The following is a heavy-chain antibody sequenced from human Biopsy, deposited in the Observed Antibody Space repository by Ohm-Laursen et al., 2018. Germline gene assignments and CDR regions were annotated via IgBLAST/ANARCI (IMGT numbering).Heavy chain of an antibody. Sequence: ASVKVSCKASGYTFTSYDISWVRQAPGQGLEWMGWISPYNDKTSYPPKLQDRVTMTADTSTNTAHMVLRSLRSDDTAAYYCARVFCTSTTCYGLLDNWGQGTVVTVSS. CDR2: ISPYNDKT. V-gene: IGHV1-18*01. CDR3: ARVFCTSTTCYGLLDN. CDR1: GYTFTSYD. J-gene: IGHJ4*02. D-gene: IGHD2/OR15-2a*01.